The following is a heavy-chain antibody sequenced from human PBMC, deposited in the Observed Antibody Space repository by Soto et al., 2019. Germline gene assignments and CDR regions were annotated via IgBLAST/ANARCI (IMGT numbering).Heavy chain of an antibody. CDR3: ARPIYCSGGSCYSHAFDI. D-gene: IGHD2-15*01. V-gene: IGHV1-18*01. CDR2: ISAYNGNT. Sequence: ASVKVSCKASGYTFTSYGISWVRQAPGQGLEWMGWISAYNGNTNYAQKLQGRVTMTTDTSTSTAYMALRSLRSDDTAVYYCARPIYCSGGSCYSHAFDIWGQGTMVTVSS. J-gene: IGHJ3*02. CDR1: GYTFTSYG.